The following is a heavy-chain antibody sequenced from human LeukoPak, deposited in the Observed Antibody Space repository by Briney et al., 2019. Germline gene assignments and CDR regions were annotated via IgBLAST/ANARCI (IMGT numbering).Heavy chain of an antibody. V-gene: IGHV4-39*07. CDR3: ARETAYSGSWLGGLDY. Sequence: PSETLSLTCTVSGGSISSSSYYWGWIRQPPGKGLEWIGSIYYSGSTYYNPSLKSRVTISVDTSKNQFSLKLSSVTAADTAVYYCARETAYSGSWLGGLDYWGQGTLVTVSS. CDR1: GGSISSSSYY. J-gene: IGHJ4*02. CDR2: IYYSGST. D-gene: IGHD6-13*01.